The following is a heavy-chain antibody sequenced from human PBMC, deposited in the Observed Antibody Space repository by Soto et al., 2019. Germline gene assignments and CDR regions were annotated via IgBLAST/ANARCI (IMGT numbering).Heavy chain of an antibody. CDR3: AKDQPDSSGYYYNWFDP. Sequence: QVQLVESGGGVVQPGRSVRLSCAASGFTFSSYGMHWVRQAPGKGLEWVAVISYDGSNKYYADSVKGRFTISRDNSTNTLYLQMNSLRAEDTAVYYCAKDQPDSSGYYYNWFDPWGQGTLVTVSS. J-gene: IGHJ5*02. V-gene: IGHV3-30*18. CDR2: ISYDGSNK. CDR1: GFTFSSYG. D-gene: IGHD3-22*01.